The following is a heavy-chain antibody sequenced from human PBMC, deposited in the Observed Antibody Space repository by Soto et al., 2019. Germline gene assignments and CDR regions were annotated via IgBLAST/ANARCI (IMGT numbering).Heavy chain of an antibody. D-gene: IGHD3-16*01. J-gene: IGHJ3*02. Sequence: QVHLQQSGPGLVKPSETLSLTCTVSGGSISRDYGNWIRQPPGKGLEWIGYISHSGSTSYSSSLKSRVTISVDISKNQFSLKLSSVTAADTAVYYCATYHPWNAYNPSPEDAFDIWGQGTMVTVSS. CDR1: GGSISRDY. V-gene: IGHV4-59*01. CDR3: ATYHPWNAYNPSPEDAFDI. CDR2: ISHSGST.